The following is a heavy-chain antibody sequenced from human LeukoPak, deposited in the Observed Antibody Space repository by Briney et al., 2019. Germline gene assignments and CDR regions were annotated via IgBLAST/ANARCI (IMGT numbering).Heavy chain of an antibody. CDR1: GGSFSGYY. Sequence: SETLSLTCAVYGGSFSGYYGSWIRQPPGKGLEWIGEINHSGSTNYNPSLKSRVTISVDTSKNQFSLKLSSVTAADTAVYYCARGASGYSYGWGQGTLVTVSS. J-gene: IGHJ4*02. D-gene: IGHD5-18*01. CDR3: ARGASGYSYG. CDR2: INHSGST. V-gene: IGHV4-34*01.